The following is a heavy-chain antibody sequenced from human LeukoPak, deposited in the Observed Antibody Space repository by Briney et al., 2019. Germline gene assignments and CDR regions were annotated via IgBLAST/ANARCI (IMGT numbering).Heavy chain of an antibody. CDR1: GGSISSYY. CDR2: INYIRTT. J-gene: IGHJ6*02. Sequence: SETLSLTCTVSGGSISSYYWNWIRQPPGKGLEWIGYINYIRTTDYNPSLKSRVTISLDTSKNRFSLKLSSVTAPDTAMHYCARSYSSSDHYYYYGMDVWGQGTTVTVSS. D-gene: IGHD6-13*01. CDR3: ARSYSSSDHYYYYGMDV. V-gene: IGHV4-59*08.